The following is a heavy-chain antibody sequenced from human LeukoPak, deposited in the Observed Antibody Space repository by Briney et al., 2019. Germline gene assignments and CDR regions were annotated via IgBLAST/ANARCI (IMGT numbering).Heavy chain of an antibody. CDR2: IYYSGTT. CDR3: ATDVEVIASASHVPKKYNWFDP. V-gene: IGHV4-31*03. CDR1: IGCPSVGSCC. J-gene: IGHJ5*02. Sequence: SETLSLTSTVSIGCPSVGSCCCGWVRQHPGKGLEWIGYIYYSGTTCDDHPIKSRVTMSVDTSKTQFSLALCSVPAADTAFYSYATDVEVIASASHVPKKYNWFDPWGQGTLVTVSS. D-gene: IGHD6-13*01.